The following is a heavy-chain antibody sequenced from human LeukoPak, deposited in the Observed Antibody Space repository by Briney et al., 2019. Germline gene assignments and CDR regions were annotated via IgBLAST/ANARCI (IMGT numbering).Heavy chain of an antibody. CDR2: ISYDGSNK. D-gene: IGHD2-15*01. V-gene: IGHV3-30*18. J-gene: IGHJ4*02. CDR3: AKDVFRAAAHGGGTIDY. CDR1: GFTFSSYS. Sequence: GGSLRLSCAASGFTFSSYSMNWVRQAPGKGLEWVAVISYDGSNKYYADSVKGRFTISRDNSKNTLYLQMNSLRAEDTAVYYCAKDVFRAAAHGGGTIDYWGQGTLVTVSS.